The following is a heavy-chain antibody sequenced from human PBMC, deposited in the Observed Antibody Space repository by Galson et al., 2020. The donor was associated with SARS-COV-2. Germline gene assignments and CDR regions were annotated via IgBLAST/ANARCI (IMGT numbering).Heavy chain of an antibody. CDR1: GPIFRNFG. V-gene: IGHV3-23*01. Sequence: GGSLRLPCGAPGPIFRNFGMTWVRQAPGKGLEWVSRIIGSGTNTYYAASVKGRFTISRDNSKNTVYLQMNSLRAEDTAIYYCTKEIYSFDLWGQGTMVTVSS. D-gene: IGHD3-10*01. J-gene: IGHJ3*01. CDR3: TKEIYSFDL. CDR2: IIGSGTNT.